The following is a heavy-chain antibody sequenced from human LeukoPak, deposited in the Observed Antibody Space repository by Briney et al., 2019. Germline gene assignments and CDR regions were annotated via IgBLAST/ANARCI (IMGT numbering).Heavy chain of an antibody. CDR1: GFTFSSYS. J-gene: IGHJ4*02. CDR3: ARDLDGGRGKDY. CDR2: ITSSSSTI. D-gene: IGHD4-23*01. Sequence: GGSLRLSCAASGFTFSSYSMNWVRQAPGEGLEWVSYITSSSSTIYYADSVKGRFTISRDNAQNSLYLQMNSLRDEDTAVYYCARDLDGGRGKDYWGQGTLVTVSP. V-gene: IGHV3-48*02.